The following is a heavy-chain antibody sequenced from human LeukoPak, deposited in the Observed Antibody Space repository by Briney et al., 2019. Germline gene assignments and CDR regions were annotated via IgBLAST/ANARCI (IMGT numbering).Heavy chain of an antibody. CDR1: GNYW. V-gene: IGHV3-74*01. J-gene: IGHJ4*02. Sequence: GSLRLSCVASGNYWMHWVRQAPGKGLVWVSHINSDGSWTSYADSVKGRFTISKDNAKNTVYLQMNSLRAEDTAVYYCVSFYETYWGRGTLVTVSS. D-gene: IGHD2/OR15-2a*01. CDR2: INSDGSWT. CDR3: VSFYETY.